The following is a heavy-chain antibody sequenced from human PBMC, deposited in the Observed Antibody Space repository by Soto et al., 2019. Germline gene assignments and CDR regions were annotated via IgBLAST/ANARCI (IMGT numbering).Heavy chain of an antibody. Sequence: QVQLQQWGAGLLKPSETLSLTYAVYGGSFSGYSWTWIRQPPGKGLEWIGEINHGGATNTNPSLKSRVTMSVDTSKNQFSLKLSSVTAADTAVYYCAREEVCQWFTKGCYGMDVWGQGTTVTVSS. CDR2: INHGGAT. CDR1: GGSFSGYS. D-gene: IGHD2-8*01. J-gene: IGHJ6*02. V-gene: IGHV4-34*01. CDR3: AREEVCQWFTKGCYGMDV.